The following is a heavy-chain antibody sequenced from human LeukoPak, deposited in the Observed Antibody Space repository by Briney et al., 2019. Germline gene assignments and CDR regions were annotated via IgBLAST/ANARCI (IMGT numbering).Heavy chain of an antibody. CDR3: AKSKRRNTLYDSSGFSY. D-gene: IGHD3-22*01. CDR2: ISGSGGST. CDR1: GFTFSSYA. Sequence: PGGSLRVSCAASGFTFSSYAMSWVRQAPGKGMEWVSAISGSGGSTYYADSVKGRFTISRDNSKNTLYLQMNSLRAEDTAVYYCAKSKRRNTLYDSSGFSYWGQGTLVTVSS. J-gene: IGHJ4*02. V-gene: IGHV3-23*01.